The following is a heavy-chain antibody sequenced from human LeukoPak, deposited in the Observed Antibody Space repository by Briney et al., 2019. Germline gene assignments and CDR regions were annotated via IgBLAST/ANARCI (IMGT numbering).Heavy chain of an antibody. CDR3: AREKASAGPHFEH. D-gene: IGHD6-13*01. CDR2: NYNRGTT. J-gene: IGHJ5*02. V-gene: IGHV4-59*01. CDR1: GGSISSYH. Sequence: PSETLSLTCSVSGGSISSYHWSWIRQPPGRGLEWIGYNYNRGTTNYNPSLKSRVTISVDRSKNQFSLSLTSVTAADTAVYYCAREKASAGPHFEHWGRGILVIVSS.